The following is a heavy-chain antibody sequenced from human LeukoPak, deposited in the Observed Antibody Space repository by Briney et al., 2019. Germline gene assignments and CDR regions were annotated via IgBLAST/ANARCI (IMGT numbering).Heavy chain of an antibody. J-gene: IGHJ4*02. CDR3: ARDPVGSSSWSDY. CDR2: IYYSGST. Sequence: SETLSLTCTVSGGSISSGSYYWGWIRQPPGKGLEWIGSIYYSGSTYYNPSLKSRVTISVDTSKNQFSLKLSSVTAADTAVYYCARDPVGSSSWSDYWGQGTLVTVSS. D-gene: IGHD6-13*01. V-gene: IGHV4-39*07. CDR1: GGSISSGSYY.